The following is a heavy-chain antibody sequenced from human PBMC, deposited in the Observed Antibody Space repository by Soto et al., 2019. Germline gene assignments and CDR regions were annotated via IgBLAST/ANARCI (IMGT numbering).Heavy chain of an antibody. CDR2: IIPIFGTA. CDR1: GCTFSSYA. V-gene: IGHV1-69*06. CDR3: ARVPTYSGSYYHPEY. J-gene: IGHJ4*02. Sequence: ASVKVSCKASGCTFSSYAISWVRQAPGQGLEWMGGIIPIFGTANYAQKFQGRVTITADKSTSTAYMELSSLRSEDTAVYYCARVPTYSGSYYHPEYWGQGTLVNVSS. D-gene: IGHD1-26*01.